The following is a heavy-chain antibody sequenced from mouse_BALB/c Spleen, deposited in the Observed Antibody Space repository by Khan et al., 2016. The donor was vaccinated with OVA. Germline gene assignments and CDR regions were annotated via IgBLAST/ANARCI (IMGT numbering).Heavy chain of an antibody. CDR2: IDPSDSET. Sequence: QVQLQQPGAELVRPGASVKLSCKASGYTFTSYWMNWVKQRLEQGLEWIGRIDPSDSETHYNPKFKDKAILTVDKPSNPAYLQLSSLTYEDYAVDDYGSLNGGMDYWGQGTALTVSS. J-gene: IGHJ2*01. D-gene: IGHD6-1*01. CDR1: GYTFTSYW. CDR3: GSLNGGMDY. V-gene: IGHV1-52*01.